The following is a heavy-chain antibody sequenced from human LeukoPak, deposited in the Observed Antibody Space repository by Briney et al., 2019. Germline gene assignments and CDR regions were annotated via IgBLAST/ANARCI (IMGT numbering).Heavy chain of an antibody. CDR3: ARGNSFDWLLRYFDY. J-gene: IGHJ4*02. D-gene: IGHD3-9*01. Sequence: ASVKVSCKASGYTFTSYYMHWVRQAPGQGLEWMGIINPSGGSTSYAQKFQGRVTMTRDTSTSTVYMELSSLRSEDTAVYYCARGNSFDWLLRYFDYWGQGTLVTVSS. V-gene: IGHV1-46*01. CDR2: INPSGGST. CDR1: GYTFTSYY.